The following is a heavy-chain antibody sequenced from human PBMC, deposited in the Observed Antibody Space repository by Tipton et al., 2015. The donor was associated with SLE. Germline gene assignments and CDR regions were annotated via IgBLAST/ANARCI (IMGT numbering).Heavy chain of an antibody. CDR3: ARDDSTGYSSGWFDAFDI. D-gene: IGHD6-19*01. CDR1: GFTFSSYG. J-gene: IGHJ3*02. V-gene: IGHV3-33*01. Sequence: SLRLSCAAPGFTFSSYGMHWVRQAPGKGLEWVAVIWYDGSNKYYADSVKGRFTISRDNSKNSLYLQMNSLRAEDTAVYYCARDDSTGYSSGWFDAFDIWGQGTMVTVSS. CDR2: IWYDGSNK.